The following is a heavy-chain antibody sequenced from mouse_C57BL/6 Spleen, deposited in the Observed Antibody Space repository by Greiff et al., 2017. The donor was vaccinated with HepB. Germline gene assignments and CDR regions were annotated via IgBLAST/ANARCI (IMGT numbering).Heavy chain of an antibody. D-gene: IGHD1-1*01. J-gene: IGHJ3*01. CDR2: ISYDGSN. CDR3: AREDPPYYYGSSYWFAY. Sequence: EVQLQESGPGLVKPSQSLSLTCSVTGYSITSGYYWNWIRQFPGNKLEWMGYISYDGSNNYNPSLKNRISITRDTSKNQFFLKLNSVTTEDTATYYCAREDPPYYYGSSYWFAYWGQGTLVTVSA. CDR1: GYSITSGYY. V-gene: IGHV3-6*01.